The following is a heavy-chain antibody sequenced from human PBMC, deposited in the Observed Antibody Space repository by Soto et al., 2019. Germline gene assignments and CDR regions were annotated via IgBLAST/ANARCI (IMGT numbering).Heavy chain of an antibody. CDR3: ATGHIAVAGKDDY. CDR2: ISSGSSYM. Sequence: VQLVESGGGLVKPGGSLRLSCAVSGFTFSPYSMNWVRQAPGKGLEWVSSISSGSSYMYYADSLKGRFTISRDDAKSSLYLQMNSLRAEDTAVYYGATGHIAVAGKDDYWGQGTLVTVSS. V-gene: IGHV3-21*06. CDR1: GFTFSPYS. D-gene: IGHD6-19*01. J-gene: IGHJ4*02.